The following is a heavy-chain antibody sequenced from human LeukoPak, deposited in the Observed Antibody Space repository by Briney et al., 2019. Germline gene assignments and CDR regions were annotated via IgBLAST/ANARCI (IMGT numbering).Heavy chain of an antibody. D-gene: IGHD3-22*01. J-gene: IGHJ4*02. Sequence: SVKVSCKASGGTFSSYAISWVRQAPGQGLEWMGRIIPIFGTANYAQKFQGRVTITTDESTSTAYMELSSLRSEVTAVYYCARENYYDSSGYYYVDDYWGQGTLVTVSS. V-gene: IGHV1-69*05. CDR2: IIPIFGTA. CDR3: ARENYYDSSGYYYVDDY. CDR1: GGTFSSYA.